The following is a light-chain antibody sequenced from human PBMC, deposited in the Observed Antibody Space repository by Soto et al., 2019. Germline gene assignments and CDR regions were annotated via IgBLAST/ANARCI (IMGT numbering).Light chain of an antibody. J-gene: IGLJ1*01. Sequence: QSVLTQPASVSGSPVQSITVSCTGTSSDVGGYNFVSWYQPHPGKAPKLIIYDVTNRPSGISNRFSGSKSGNTASLTISGLQAEDEADYYCTSYTSSITYVFGTGTKVTVL. CDR1: SSDVGGYNF. CDR3: TSYTSSITYV. V-gene: IGLV2-14*03. CDR2: DVT.